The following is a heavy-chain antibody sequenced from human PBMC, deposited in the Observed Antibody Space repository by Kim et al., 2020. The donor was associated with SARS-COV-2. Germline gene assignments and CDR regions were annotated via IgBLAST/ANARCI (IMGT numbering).Heavy chain of an antibody. CDR1: GFTFSSYW. CDR2: IKQDGSEK. Sequence: GGSLRLSCAASGFTFSSYWMSWVRQAPGKGLEWVANIKQDGSEKYYVDSVKGRFTISRDNAKNSLYLQMNGLRAEDTAVYYCARGYCSGGSCWGLDAFDIWGEGTMLTVSS. D-gene: IGHD2-15*01. J-gene: IGHJ3*02. V-gene: IGHV3-7*04. CDR3: ARGYCSGGSCWGLDAFDI.